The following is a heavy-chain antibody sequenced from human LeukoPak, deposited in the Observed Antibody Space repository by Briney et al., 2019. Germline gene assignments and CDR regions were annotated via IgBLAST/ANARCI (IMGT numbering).Heavy chain of an antibody. J-gene: IGHJ4*02. D-gene: IGHD5-18*01. V-gene: IGHV4-38-2*02. Sequence: PSETLSLTCTVSGYSISSGYYWGWIRQPPGKGPEWIGSIYHSGSTYYNPSLKSRVTISVDTSKNQFSLKLSSVTAADTAVYYCARVMDTAMVPIDYWGQGTLVTVSS. CDR1: GYSISSGYY. CDR2: IYHSGST. CDR3: ARVMDTAMVPIDY.